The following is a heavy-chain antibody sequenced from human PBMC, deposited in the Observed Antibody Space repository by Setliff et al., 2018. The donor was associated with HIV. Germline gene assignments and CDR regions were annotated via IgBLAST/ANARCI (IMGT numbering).Heavy chain of an antibody. CDR1: GGSISSYY. Sequence: SETLSLTCTVSGGSISSYYWSWIRQPPGKGLEWIGYIYYTGRSFHNPSLKSRITISVDTSKNQFSLKLSSVTAADTAVYYCGRENPGDYWGQGTLVTVSS. CDR2: IYYTGRS. J-gene: IGHJ4*02. V-gene: IGHV4-59*04. D-gene: IGHD3-10*01. CDR3: GRENPGDY.